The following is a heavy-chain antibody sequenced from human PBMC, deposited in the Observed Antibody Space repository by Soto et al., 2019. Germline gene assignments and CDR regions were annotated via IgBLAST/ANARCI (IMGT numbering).Heavy chain of an antibody. CDR3: VKQPPSSRGGYNWFDP. D-gene: IGHD2-15*01. V-gene: IGHV3-64D*08. J-gene: IGHJ5*02. Sequence: GGSLRLSCSASGFTFSSYAMHWVRQAPGKGLEYVSAISSNGGSTYYADSVKGRFTISRDNSKNTLYLQMSSLRAEDTAVYYCVKQPPSSRGGYNWFDPWGQGTLVTVSS. CDR1: GFTFSSYA. CDR2: ISSNGGST.